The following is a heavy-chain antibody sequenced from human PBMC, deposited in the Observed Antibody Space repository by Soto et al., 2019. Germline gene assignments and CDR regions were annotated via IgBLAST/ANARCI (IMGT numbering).Heavy chain of an antibody. CDR3: ARDGMTTGDT. J-gene: IGHJ4*02. CDR1: GVSVTSYT. D-gene: IGHD2-21*02. Sequence: SETLSLTCIVSGVSVTSYTWSWVRQPANKGLEWIGRVFSSVSATYNPSLKSRVSISMDTAENRISLKLDSVTAADAGVYFCARDGMTTGDTWGPGTLVTVSS. CDR2: VFSSVSA. V-gene: IGHV4-4*07.